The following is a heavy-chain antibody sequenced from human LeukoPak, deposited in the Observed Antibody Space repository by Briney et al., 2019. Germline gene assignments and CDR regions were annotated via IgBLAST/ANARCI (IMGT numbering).Heavy chain of an antibody. CDR2: IIPIFGTA. D-gene: IGHD4-17*01. CDR1: GGTFSSYA. J-gene: IGHJ3*02. CDR3: ARTTDYGDYARAFDI. V-gene: IGHV1-69*05. Sequence: SSVKVSCKASGGTFSSYAVSWVRQAPGQGLEWMGGIIPIFGTANYAQKFQGRVTITTDESTSTAYMELSSLRSEDTAVYYCARTTDYGDYARAFDIWGQGTMVTVSS.